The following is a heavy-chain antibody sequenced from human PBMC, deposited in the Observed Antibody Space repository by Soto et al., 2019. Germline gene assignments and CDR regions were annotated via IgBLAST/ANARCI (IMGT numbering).Heavy chain of an antibody. CDR2: IIPIFDSA. V-gene: IGHV1-69*12. CDR3: ARDDGSGWFFEAA. D-gene: IGHD6-19*01. Sequence: QVQLVQSGAEVKKPGSSVKVSCKASGGSISRFAISWVRQAPGQGLDWMGGIIPIFDSANYAQKFQGRVTITADASTSTVYMELSSLRSEDTAVYYCARDDGSGWFFEAAWGQGTLVTVSS. J-gene: IGHJ5*02. CDR1: GGSISRFA.